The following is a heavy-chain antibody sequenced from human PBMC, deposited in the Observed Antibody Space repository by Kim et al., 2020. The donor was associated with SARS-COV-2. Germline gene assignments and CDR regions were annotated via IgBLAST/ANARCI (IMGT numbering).Heavy chain of an antibody. D-gene: IGHD3-9*01. J-gene: IGHJ5*02. CDR1: GGSFSGYY. Sequence: SETLSLTCAVYGGSFSGYYWSWIRQPPGKGLEWIGEINHSGSTNYNPSLKSRVTISVDTSKNQFSLKLSSVTAADTAVYYCARGRYFDWLLESWGQGTLGTVSS. CDR3: ARGRYFDWLLES. CDR2: INHSGST. V-gene: IGHV4-34*01.